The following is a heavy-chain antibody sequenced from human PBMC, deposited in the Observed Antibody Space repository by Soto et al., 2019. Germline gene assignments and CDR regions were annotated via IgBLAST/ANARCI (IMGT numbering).Heavy chain of an antibody. CDR3: ARVHNWNYVDY. Sequence: GESLKISCAASGFTFSSYSMNWVRQAPGKGLEWVSSISSSSSYIYYADSVKGRFTISRDNAKNSLYLQMNSLRAEDTAVYYCARVHNWNYVDYWGQGTLVTVSS. CDR2: ISSSSSYI. CDR1: GFTFSSYS. J-gene: IGHJ4*02. D-gene: IGHD1-1*01. V-gene: IGHV3-21*01.